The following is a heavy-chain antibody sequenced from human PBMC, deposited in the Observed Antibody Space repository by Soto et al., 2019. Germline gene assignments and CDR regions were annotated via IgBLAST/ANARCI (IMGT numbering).Heavy chain of an antibody. CDR2: ISAYNGNT. CDR1: GYTFTSYG. Sequence: GASVKVSCKASGYTFTSYGISWVRQAPGQGLEWMGWISAYNGNTNYAQKLQGRVTMTTDTSTSTAYMELRSLRSDDTAVYYCAREVASTGFCSGGSCPTYYFDYWGQGTLVTVSS. J-gene: IGHJ4*02. D-gene: IGHD2-15*01. CDR3: AREVASTGFCSGGSCPTYYFDY. V-gene: IGHV1-18*01.